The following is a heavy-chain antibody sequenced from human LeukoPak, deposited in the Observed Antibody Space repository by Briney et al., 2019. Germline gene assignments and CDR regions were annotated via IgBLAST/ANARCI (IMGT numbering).Heavy chain of an antibody. CDR2: ISSSGGYI. CDR1: GFTFSDYY. D-gene: IGHD3-16*01. V-gene: IGHV3-11*06. CDR3: ARDGGGGYFDY. Sequence: GGSLRLSCAASGFTFSDYYMSWIRQAPGKGLEWVSSISSSGGYIKYADSVRGRFTTSRDNAKNSLYLQMNSLTAEDTAVYYCARDGGGGYFDYWGQGTLVTVSS. J-gene: IGHJ4*02.